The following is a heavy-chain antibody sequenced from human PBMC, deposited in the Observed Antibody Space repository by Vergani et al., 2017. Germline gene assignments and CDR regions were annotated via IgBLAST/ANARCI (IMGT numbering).Heavy chain of an antibody. CDR1: GYTFDNYG. CDR3: ARDRTHYDILTGYYNDGGVFDY. CDR2: ISAYNSDT. V-gene: IGHV1-18*01. J-gene: IGHJ4*02. Sequence: QVQLVQSGAEVKKPGASVKVSCKASGYTFDNYGISWVRQAPGQGLEWMGWISAYNSDTKYAQKFQGRVTMTTQTPTSTAYMELRSLRSDDTAVYYCARDRTHYDILTGYYNDGGVFDYWGQGTLVTVSS. D-gene: IGHD3-9*01.